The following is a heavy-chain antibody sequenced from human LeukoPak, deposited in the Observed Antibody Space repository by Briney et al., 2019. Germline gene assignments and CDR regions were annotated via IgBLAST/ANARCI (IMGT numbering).Heavy chain of an antibody. CDR3: ARGPLDSGYTYFDY. CDR2: FSYSGST. D-gene: IGHD5-12*01. V-gene: IGHV4-59*02. CDR1: GGSVSSYY. J-gene: IGHJ4*02. Sequence: SETLSLTCTVSGGSVSSYYWSWIRQPPEKGLEWIGYFSYSGSTNYNPSLKSRVTISVDTSKNQFSLKLSSVTAADTAVYYCARGPLDSGYTYFDYWGQGTLVSVAS.